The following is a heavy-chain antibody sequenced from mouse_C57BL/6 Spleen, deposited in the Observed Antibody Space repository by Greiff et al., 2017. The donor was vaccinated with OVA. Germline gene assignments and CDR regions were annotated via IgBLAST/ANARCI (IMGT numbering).Heavy chain of an antibody. D-gene: IGHD2-5*01. J-gene: IGHJ3*01. Sequence: VQLQQPGAELVKPGASVKLSCKASGYTFTSYWMHWVKQRPGQGLEWIGMIHPNSGSTNYNEKFKSKATLTVDKSSSTAYMQLSSLTSEDSAVYYCANSNYEAWFAYWGQGTLVTVSA. V-gene: IGHV1-64*01. CDR1: GYTFTSYW. CDR3: ANSNYEAWFAY. CDR2: IHPNSGST.